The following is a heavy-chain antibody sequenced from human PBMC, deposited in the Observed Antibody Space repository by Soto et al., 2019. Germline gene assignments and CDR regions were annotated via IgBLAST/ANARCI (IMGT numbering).Heavy chain of an antibody. CDR1: GFTFSSYS. Sequence: EVQLVESGGGLVQPGGSLRLSCAASGFTFSSYSMNWVRQAPGKGLEWVSYISSSSSTIYYADSVKGRFTISRDNAKNSLYLQMNSLRAEDTAVYYCARESGSGPDYWGQGTLVTVSS. D-gene: IGHD6-19*01. V-gene: IGHV3-48*01. CDR3: ARESGSGPDY. J-gene: IGHJ4*02. CDR2: ISSSSSTI.